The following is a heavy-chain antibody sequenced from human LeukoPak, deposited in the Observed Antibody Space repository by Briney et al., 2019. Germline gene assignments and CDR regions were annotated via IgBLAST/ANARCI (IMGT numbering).Heavy chain of an antibody. CDR2: ISWNSGSI. V-gene: IGHV3-9*01. CDR1: GFTFDDYA. CDR3: AKERVYGSGSYSH. Sequence: GGSLRLSCAASGFTFDDYAMHWVRQAPGKGLEWVSGISWNSGSIGYADSVKGRFTISRGNAKNSLYLQMNSLRAEDTALYYCAKERVYGSGSYSHWGQGTLVTVSS. D-gene: IGHD3-10*01. J-gene: IGHJ4*02.